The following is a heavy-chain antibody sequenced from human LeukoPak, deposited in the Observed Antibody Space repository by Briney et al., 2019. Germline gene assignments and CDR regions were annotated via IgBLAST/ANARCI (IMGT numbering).Heavy chain of an antibody. CDR2: IQYDGSNK. CDR3: AKGSCPQP. J-gene: IGHJ5*02. Sequence: GRSLRLSCAASGFTFSNYGIHWVRQAPGKGLEWVAFIQYDGSNKYYADSVKGRFTISRDNSKNTLDLQMNSLRAEDTAVYYCAKGSCPQPWGQGTLVTVSS. V-gene: IGHV3-30*02. CDR1: GFTFSNYG.